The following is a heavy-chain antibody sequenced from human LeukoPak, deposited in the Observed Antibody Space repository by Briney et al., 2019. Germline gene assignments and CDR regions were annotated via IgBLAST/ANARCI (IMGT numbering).Heavy chain of an antibody. J-gene: IGHJ4*02. CDR1: GFTFSSYA. CDR2: ISADASST. Sequence: PGGSLRLSCAASGFTFSSYAMSWVRQAPGKGLEWVSAISADASSTYYADSVQGRFTISRYSSKNTLYLQMNSLRAEDTAVYYCARDSRGFSYFDYWGQGTLVTVSS. CDR3: ARDSRGFSYFDY. V-gene: IGHV3-23*01. D-gene: IGHD3-10*01.